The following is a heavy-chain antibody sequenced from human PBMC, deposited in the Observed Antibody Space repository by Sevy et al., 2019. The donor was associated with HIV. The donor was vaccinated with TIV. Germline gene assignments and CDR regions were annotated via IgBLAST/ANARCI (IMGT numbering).Heavy chain of an antibody. D-gene: IGHD2-8*02. V-gene: IGHV4-39*01. Sequence: SETLSLTCTVSGGSINNKAYYWAWIRQPPGKGLEWIGSMSYNGNSYYNPSLNCRVTISLDTSKNQFSLRLTFVTAADTAVYYWARRLGAAGGGNEYFQPWGQGTLVTVSS. CDR1: GGSINNKAYY. J-gene: IGHJ1*01. CDR3: ARRLGAAGGGNEYFQP. CDR2: MSYNGNS.